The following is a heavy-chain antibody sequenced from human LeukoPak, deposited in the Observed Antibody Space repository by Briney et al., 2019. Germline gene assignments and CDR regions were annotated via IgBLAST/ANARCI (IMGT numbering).Heavy chain of an antibody. CDR3: ARDGGDYGDFYFDY. Sequence: GGSLRLSCVTSGFTFSSYAMHWVRQAPGKGLEWVAVISYDGSNKYYADSVKGRFTISRDNSKNTLYLQMNSLRAEDTAVYYCARDGGDYGDFYFDYWGQGTLVTVSS. V-gene: IGHV3-30-3*01. CDR1: GFTFSSYA. CDR2: ISYDGSNK. D-gene: IGHD4-17*01. J-gene: IGHJ4*02.